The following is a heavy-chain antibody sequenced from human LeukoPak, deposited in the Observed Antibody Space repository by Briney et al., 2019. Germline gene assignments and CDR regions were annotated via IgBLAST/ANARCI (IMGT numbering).Heavy chain of an antibody. J-gene: IGHJ6*03. CDR3: SRDPRTTEGYYYYYMDV. CDR1: DFTSSDYY. V-gene: IGHV3-11*04. D-gene: IGHD4-11*01. CDR2: ISSSGSTI. Sequence: GGSLRLSCAASDFTSSDYYMSWRRPAPGEGLGWVSYISSSGSTIYYADSVKGRFTISRDNAKNSLYLQMNSLRAEDTAVYYCSRDPRTTEGYYYYYMDVWGKGTTVTVSS.